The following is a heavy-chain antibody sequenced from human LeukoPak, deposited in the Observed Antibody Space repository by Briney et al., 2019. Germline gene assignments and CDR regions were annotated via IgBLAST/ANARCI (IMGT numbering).Heavy chain of an antibody. D-gene: IGHD3-3*01. CDR3: ARGRPLVVASCSGSSCPRPYYYMDV. CDR2: IIPIFGTP. CDR1: GRTFSSYS. Sequence: SLKLSCKASGRTFSSYSFTWVRQAPGQGLEWMGGIIPIFGTPNYAQKFQGRVTITADGSTTTTYMELSSLRSEDTAVYYCARGRPLVVASCSGSSCPRPYYYMDVWGTGTTVIVSS. V-gene: IGHV1-69*13. J-gene: IGHJ6*03.